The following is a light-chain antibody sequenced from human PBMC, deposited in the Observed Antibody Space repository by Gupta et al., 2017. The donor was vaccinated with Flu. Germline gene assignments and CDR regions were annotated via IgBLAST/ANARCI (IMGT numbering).Light chain of an antibody. CDR1: QSVSSN. CDR3: QLYNNWPHFR. Sequence: EIVMTHSPATLSVSPGERATLSCRASQSVSSNLSWYQQKPGQAPRLLTYGASTRATGIPARFIGSGSGTEFTLTISSLQSEDLAVYYCQLYNNWPHFRFGQGTKLEIK. J-gene: IGKJ2*03. CDR2: GAS. V-gene: IGKV3-15*01.